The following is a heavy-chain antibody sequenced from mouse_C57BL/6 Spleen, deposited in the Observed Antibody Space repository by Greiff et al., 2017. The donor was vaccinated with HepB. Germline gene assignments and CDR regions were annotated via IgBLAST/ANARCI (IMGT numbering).Heavy chain of an antibody. CDR1: GYTFTSYW. CDR3: ARRGSNGYYAMDY. Sequence: VKLQQPGAELVKPGASVKMSCKASGYTFTSYWITWVKQRPGQGLEWIGDIYPGSGSTNYNEKFKSKATLTVDTSSSTAYMQLSSLTSEDSAVYYCARRGSNGYYAMDYWGQGTSVTVSS. CDR2: IYPGSGST. D-gene: IGHD2-5*01. V-gene: IGHV1-55*01. J-gene: IGHJ4*01.